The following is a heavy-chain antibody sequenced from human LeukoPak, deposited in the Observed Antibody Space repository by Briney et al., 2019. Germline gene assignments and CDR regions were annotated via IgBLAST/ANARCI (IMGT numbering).Heavy chain of an antibody. CDR2: IRSKAYGGTT. J-gene: IGHJ4*02. CDR3: LYYYDSSGYYLPDH. V-gene: IGHV3-49*04. Sequence: GGSLRLSCTASGLTFGEYAMSWVRQAPGKGLEWVGVIRSKAYGGTTEYAASVKGRFTISRDDSKSIAYLQMNSLKSEDAAVYHCLYYYDSSGYYLPDHWGQGTLVTVSS. D-gene: IGHD3-22*01. CDR1: GLTFGEYA.